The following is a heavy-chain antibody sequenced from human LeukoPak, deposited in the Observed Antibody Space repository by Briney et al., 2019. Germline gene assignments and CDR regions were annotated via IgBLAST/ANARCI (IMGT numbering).Heavy chain of an antibody. D-gene: IGHD2-2*02. CDR1: GDTFSSYA. V-gene: IGHV1-69*04. J-gene: IGHJ5*02. CDR3: ARDPAYCSSTSCYRYKNWFDP. CDR2: IIPILGMA. Sequence: GAPVRVSCKASGDTFSSYAISWVRQAPGQGLEWMGRIIPILGMAKYAQKFQGRVTITADKSTSTAYMELSSPRSEDTAVYYCARDPAYCSSTSCYRYKNWFDPWGQGTLVTVSS.